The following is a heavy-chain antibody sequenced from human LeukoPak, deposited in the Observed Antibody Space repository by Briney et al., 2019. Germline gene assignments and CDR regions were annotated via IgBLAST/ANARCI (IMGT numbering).Heavy chain of an antibody. D-gene: IGHD6-13*01. CDR2: IRSKTEGGTT. CDR3: TTGPAAAGVDY. Sequence: GGSLRLSSAASGFTFSKAWMSWVRQAPGKGLEWVGRIRSKTEGGTTDYAAPVKGRFTISRDDSENTVYLQMNSLKTVDTAVYYCTTGPAAAGVDYWGQGTLVTVSS. J-gene: IGHJ4*02. CDR1: GFTFSKAW. V-gene: IGHV3-15*01.